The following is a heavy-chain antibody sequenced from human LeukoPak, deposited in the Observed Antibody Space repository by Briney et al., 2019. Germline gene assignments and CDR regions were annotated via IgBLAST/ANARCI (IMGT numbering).Heavy chain of an antibody. CDR3: AKEDHWLALDY. CDR2: IYYSGST. CDR1: GGSISSYY. Sequence: PSETLSLTCTVSGGSISSYYWNWIRQPPGKGLEWIGYIYYSGSTNYNPSLKSRVTISVDTSKNQFSLKLSSVTAADTAVYYCAKEDHWLALDYWGQGTLVTVSS. J-gene: IGHJ4*02. D-gene: IGHD3-9*01. V-gene: IGHV4-59*12.